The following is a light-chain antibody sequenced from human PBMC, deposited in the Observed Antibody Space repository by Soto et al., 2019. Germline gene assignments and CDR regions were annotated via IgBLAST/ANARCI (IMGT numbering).Light chain of an antibody. Sequence: DLQMPQTPSSLSASVGDRVTITCRASQSISSYLNWYQQKPGKAPKFLIYAASNLQSGVPSRFSGSGSGTDFTLTVNSLQPEDFATYYCQQSYTSPITFGQGTRLEIK. CDR1: QSISSY. CDR3: QQSYTSPIT. CDR2: AAS. V-gene: IGKV1-39*01. J-gene: IGKJ5*01.